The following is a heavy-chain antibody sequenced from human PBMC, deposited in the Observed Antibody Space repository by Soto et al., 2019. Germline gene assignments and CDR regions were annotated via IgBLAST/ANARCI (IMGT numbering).Heavy chain of an antibody. J-gene: IGHJ2*01. V-gene: IGHV3-33*01. CDR1: GFTFSNYG. CDR2: IWYDGSYK. Sequence: ESGGGVVQPGRSLRLSCAASGFTFSNYGMHWVRQAPGKGLEWVAVIWYDGSYKYAADSVKGRFTISRDNSKNTLYLQMNSLRAEDTAVYYGARDKAHGYFDLWGRGTLVTVSS. CDR3: ARDKAHGYFDL.